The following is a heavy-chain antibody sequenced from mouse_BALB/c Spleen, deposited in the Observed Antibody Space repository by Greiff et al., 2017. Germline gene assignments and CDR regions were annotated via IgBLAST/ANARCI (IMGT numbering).Heavy chain of an antibody. CDR3: ARDDGYYGYAMDY. V-gene: IGHV1-54*01. CDR1: GYAFTNYL. D-gene: IGHD2-3*01. Sequence: QVQLKESGAELVRPGTSVKVSCKASGYAFTNYLIEWVKQRPGQGLEWIGVINPGSGGTNYNEKFKGKATLTADKSSSTAYMQLSSLTSDDSAVYFCARDDGYYGYAMDYWGQGTSVTVSS. J-gene: IGHJ4*01. CDR2: INPGSGGT.